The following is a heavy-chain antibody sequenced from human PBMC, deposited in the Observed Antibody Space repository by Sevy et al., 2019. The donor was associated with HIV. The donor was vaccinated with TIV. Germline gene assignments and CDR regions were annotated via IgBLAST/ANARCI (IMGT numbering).Heavy chain of an antibody. J-gene: IGHJ6*02. CDR2: IYPGDSDT. D-gene: IGHD6-19*01. CDR3: ARHHVAVAGAPRVDV. CDR1: GYSFTNYW. Sequence: GEPLKISCKGSGYSFTNYWIGWVRQMPGKGLEWMGIIYPGDSDTRYSPSFQGQVTMSVDKSISTAYLQWSSLKASDTAMYYCARHHVAVAGAPRVDVWGQGTTVTVSS. V-gene: IGHV5-51*01.